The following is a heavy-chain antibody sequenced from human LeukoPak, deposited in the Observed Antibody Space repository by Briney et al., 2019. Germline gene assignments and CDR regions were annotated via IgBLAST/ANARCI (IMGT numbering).Heavy chain of an antibody. CDR3: ASGYSGYDYQKEKIDY. J-gene: IGHJ4*02. D-gene: IGHD5-12*01. CDR2: IYYSGST. Sequence: SETLSLTCTVSGGSISSSSYYWGWIRQPPGKGLEWIGSIYYSGSTYYNPSLKSRVTISVDTSKNQFSLKLSSVTAADTAVYYCASGYSGYDYQKEKIDYWGQGTLVTVSS. V-gene: IGHV4-39*07. CDR1: GGSISSSSYY.